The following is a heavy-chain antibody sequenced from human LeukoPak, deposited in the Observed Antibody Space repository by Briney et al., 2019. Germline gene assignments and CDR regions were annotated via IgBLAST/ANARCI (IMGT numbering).Heavy chain of an antibody. Sequence: GGSLRLSCAASGFTFSSYSMNWVRKAPGKGLEWVSSISSSSSYIYYADSVKGRFTISRDNAKNSLYLQMNSLRAEDTAVYYCARGGSGSYYFGLSDYWGQGTLVTVSS. CDR2: ISSSSSYI. V-gene: IGHV3-21*01. D-gene: IGHD3-10*01. J-gene: IGHJ4*02. CDR3: ARGGSGSYYFGLSDY. CDR1: GFTFSSYS.